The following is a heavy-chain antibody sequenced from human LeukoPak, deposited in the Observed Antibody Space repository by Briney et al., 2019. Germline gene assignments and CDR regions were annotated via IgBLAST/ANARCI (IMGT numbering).Heavy chain of an antibody. CDR1: GDSVSSNSAA. D-gene: IGHD3-10*01. CDR2: TYYRSKWYN. V-gene: IGHV6-1*01. Sequence: SQTLSLTCAISGDSVSSNSAAWNWIRQSPSRGLEWLGRTYYRSKWYNDYAVSVKSRITINPDTSKNQFSLQLNSVTPEDTAVYYCARVLGERYYASGSYYGWGQGTLVTVSS. CDR3: ARVLGERYYASGSYYG. J-gene: IGHJ4*02.